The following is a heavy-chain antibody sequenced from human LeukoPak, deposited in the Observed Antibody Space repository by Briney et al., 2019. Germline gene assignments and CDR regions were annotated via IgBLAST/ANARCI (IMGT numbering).Heavy chain of an antibody. V-gene: IGHV4-59*08. Sequence: SETLSLTCTVSGGSISSYYWSWIRQPPGKGLEWIGYIYYSGSTNYNPSLKSRVTISVDTSKNQFSLRLTSVIAADTAVYYCARGQARLAWFDPWGQGTLVTVSS. J-gene: IGHJ5*02. CDR1: GGSISSYY. CDR2: IYYSGST. D-gene: IGHD6-19*01. CDR3: ARGQARLAWFDP.